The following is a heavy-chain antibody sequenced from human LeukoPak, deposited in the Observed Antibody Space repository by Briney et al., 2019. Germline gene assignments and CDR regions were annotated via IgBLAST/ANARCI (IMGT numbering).Heavy chain of an antibody. CDR3: ARGPTRVTSYYYYGMDV. J-gene: IGHJ6*02. D-gene: IGHD2-21*02. V-gene: IGHV3-33*01. Sequence: GVSLRLSCAASGFTFSSYGMHWVRQAPGKGLEWVAVIWYDGSNKYYADSVKGRFTISRDNSKNTLYLQMNSLRAEDTAVYYCARGPTRVTSYYYYGMDVWGQGTTVTVSS. CDR2: IWYDGSNK. CDR1: GFTFSSYG.